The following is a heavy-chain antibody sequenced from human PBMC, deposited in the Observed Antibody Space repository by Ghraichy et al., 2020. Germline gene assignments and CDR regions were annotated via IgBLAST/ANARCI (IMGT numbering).Heavy chain of an antibody. V-gene: IGHV4-39*01. D-gene: IGHD2-15*01. CDR3: ARQPAYCSGGSCYLDDAFDI. CDR1: GGSISSSSYY. J-gene: IGHJ3*02. CDR2: IYYSGST. Sequence: SETLSLTCTVSGGSISSSSYYWGWIRQPPGKGLEWIGSIYYSGSTYYNPSLKSRVTISVDTSKNQFSLKLSSVTAADTAVYYCARQPAYCSGGSCYLDDAFDIWGQGTMVTVSS.